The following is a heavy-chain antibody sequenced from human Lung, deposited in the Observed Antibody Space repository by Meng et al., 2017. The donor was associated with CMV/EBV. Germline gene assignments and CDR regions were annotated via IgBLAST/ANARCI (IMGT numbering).Heavy chain of an antibody. J-gene: IGHJ4*02. CDR3: AKDELAAAGTEAFLSDDY. D-gene: IGHD6-13*01. Sequence: GESLKISCAASGFTFSSYGMHWVRQAPGKGLEWVAFIRYDGSNKYYADSVKGRFTISRDNSKNTLYLQMNSLRAEDTAVYYCAKDELAAAGTEAFLSDDYWGQGTLVTVSS. CDR1: GFTFSSYG. CDR2: IRYDGSNK. V-gene: IGHV3-30*02.